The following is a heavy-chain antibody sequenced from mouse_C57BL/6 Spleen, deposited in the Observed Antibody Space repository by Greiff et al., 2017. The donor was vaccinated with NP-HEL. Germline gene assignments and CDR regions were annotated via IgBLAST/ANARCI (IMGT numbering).Heavy chain of an antibody. CDR3: ASYDYYAMDY. J-gene: IGHJ4*01. CDR1: GYTFTDYN. CDR2: INPNNGGT. V-gene: IGHV1-22*01. Sequence: EVQLQESRPELVKPGASVKMSCKASGYTFTDYNMHWVKQSHGKSLEWIGYINPNNGGTSYNQKFKGKATLTVNKSSSTAYMELRSLTSEDSAVYYCASYDYYAMDYWGQGTSVTVSS. D-gene: IGHD6-5*01.